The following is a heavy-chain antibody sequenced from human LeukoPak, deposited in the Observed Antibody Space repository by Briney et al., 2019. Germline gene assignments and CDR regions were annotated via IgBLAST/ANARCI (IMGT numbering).Heavy chain of an antibody. CDR2: ISYDGSNK. CDR3: ARDWGDIVLMVYAKGMDV. J-gene: IGHJ6*02. CDR1: GFTFSSYA. V-gene: IGHV3-30-3*01. D-gene: IGHD2-8*01. Sequence: AGGSLRLSCAASGFTFSSYAMHWVRQAPGKGLEWVAVISYDGSNKYYADSVKGRFTISRDNSKNTLYLQMNSLRAEDTAVYYCARDWGDIVLMVYAKGMDVWGQGTTVTVSS.